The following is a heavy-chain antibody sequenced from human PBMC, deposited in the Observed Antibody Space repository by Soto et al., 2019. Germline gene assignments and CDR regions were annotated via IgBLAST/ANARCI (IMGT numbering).Heavy chain of an antibody. CDR2: IYYSGST. CDR1: GGSISSYY. D-gene: IGHD3-3*01. Sequence: PSETLSLTCTVSGGSISSYYWIWIRQPPGKGLEWIGYIYYSGSTNYNPSLKSRVTISVDTSKDQFSLKLSSVTAADTAVYYCARHRRTSIFGVVTYWFDPWGQGTLVTVSS. J-gene: IGHJ5*02. V-gene: IGHV4-59*08. CDR3: ARHRRTSIFGVVTYWFDP.